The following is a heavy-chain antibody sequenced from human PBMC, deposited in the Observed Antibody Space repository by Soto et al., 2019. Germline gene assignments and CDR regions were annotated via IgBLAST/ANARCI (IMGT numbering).Heavy chain of an antibody. V-gene: IGHV6-1*01. CDR3: ARGYSSSWVYYYYGMDV. D-gene: IGHD6-13*01. CDR1: GDSVSSNNAA. Sequence: QTLSLTCAISGDSVSSNNAAWNWIRQSPSRGLEWLGRTYYRSKWYNDYAVSVKSRITINPDTSKNQFSLQLNSVTPEDTAVYYCARGYSSSWVYYYYGMDVWGQGTTVTVSS. CDR2: TYYRSKWYN. J-gene: IGHJ6*02.